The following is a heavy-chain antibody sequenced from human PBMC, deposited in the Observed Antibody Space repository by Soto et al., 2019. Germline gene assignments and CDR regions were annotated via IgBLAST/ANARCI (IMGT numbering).Heavy chain of an antibody. J-gene: IGHJ5*02. V-gene: IGHV1-18*01. CDR2: INPYNGNT. CDR3: TRTKHGDCFDT. Sequence: QVQLVQSGGEVKKPGASVKVACKTSGYTFTNYGISCVRQAPGQGLEWMGWINPYNGNTNYAQNLQGRLTMTTDTSTTTAYMALRSLTSDDTALYYCTRTKHGDCFDTWGQGTLVTVYS. D-gene: IGHD3-10*01. CDR1: GYTFTNYG.